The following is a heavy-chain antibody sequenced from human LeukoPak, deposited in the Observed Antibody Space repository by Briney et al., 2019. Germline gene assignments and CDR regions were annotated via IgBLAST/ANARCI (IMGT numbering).Heavy chain of an antibody. CDR1: GLTFRNAW. CDR3: TADLPGGYSDYFDY. Sequence: GGSLRLSCAASGLTFRNAWMNWVRQAPGKGLEWVGRIKSRTDGGTIDSAAPVKGRFTISRDDSRDTLYLEMNSPKTEDTAVYYCTADLPGGYSDYFDYWGQGTLVTVSS. CDR2: IKSRTDGGTI. J-gene: IGHJ4*02. V-gene: IGHV3-15*01. D-gene: IGHD4-23*01.